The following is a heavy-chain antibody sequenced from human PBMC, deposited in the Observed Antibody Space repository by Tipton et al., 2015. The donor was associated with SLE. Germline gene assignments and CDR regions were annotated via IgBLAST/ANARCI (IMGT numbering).Heavy chain of an antibody. V-gene: IGHV3-23*01. CDR2: ISGNGGST. Sequence: SLRLSCVASEFTFSNYAMTWVRQAPGKGLEWVSNISGNGGSTYYADSVKGRFTISRDNSKNTLYLQMNSLRVEDTGIYYCARDHPPHYWGQGTLVTVSS. CDR1: EFTFSNYA. J-gene: IGHJ4*02. CDR3: ARDHPPHY.